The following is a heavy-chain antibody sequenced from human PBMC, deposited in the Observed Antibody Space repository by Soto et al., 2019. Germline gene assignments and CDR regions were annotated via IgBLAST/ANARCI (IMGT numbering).Heavy chain of an antibody. V-gene: IGHV3-15*01. CDR2: IWYDGGTT. J-gene: IGHJ6*02. Sequence: PGGSLRLSCAASGFTFSSYGMHWVRQAPGKGLEWVAVIWYDGGTTDYAAPVKGRFTISRDDSKNTLYLQMNSLKTEDTAVYYCTTLSITIFGVVLMDVWGQGTTVTVPS. CDR1: GFTFSSYG. D-gene: IGHD3-3*01. CDR3: TTLSITIFGVVLMDV.